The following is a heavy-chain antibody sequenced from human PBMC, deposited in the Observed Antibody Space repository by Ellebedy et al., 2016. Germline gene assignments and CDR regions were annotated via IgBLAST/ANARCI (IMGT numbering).Heavy chain of an antibody. CDR2: IYYSGIT. D-gene: IGHD6-19*01. CDR1: GDSIGGSIYY. CDR3: TRGHSRGWYAVVDF. J-gene: IGHJ4*02. V-gene: IGHV4-39*01. Sequence: SETLSLTXTVSGDSIGGSIYYWGWLRQPPGKGLEWIGSIYYSGITYHNPSLKSRVTMSVDTSKNQFSLNLNSVTAADTAVYYCTRGHSRGWYAVVDFWGQGTLVTVSS.